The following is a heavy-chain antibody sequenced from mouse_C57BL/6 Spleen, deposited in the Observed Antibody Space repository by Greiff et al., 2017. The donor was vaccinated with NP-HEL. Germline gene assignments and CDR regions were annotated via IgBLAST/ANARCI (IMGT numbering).Heavy chain of an antibody. CDR2: IDPETGGT. CDR1: GYTFTDYE. D-gene: IGHD1-1*01. V-gene: IGHV1-15*01. Sequence: QVQLQQSGAELVRPGASVTLSCKASGYTFTDYEMHWVKQTPVHGLEWIGAIDPETGGTAYNQKFKGKAILTADKSSSTAYMELRSLTSEDSAVYYCTRSFGTTGHWYFDVWGTGTTVTVSS. J-gene: IGHJ1*03. CDR3: TRSFGTTGHWYFDV.